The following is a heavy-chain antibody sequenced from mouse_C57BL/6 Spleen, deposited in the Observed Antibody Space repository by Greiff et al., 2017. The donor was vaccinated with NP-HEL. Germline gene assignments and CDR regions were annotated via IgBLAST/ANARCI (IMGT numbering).Heavy chain of an antibody. CDR3: ARIYSYYAMDY. CDR2: IYWDDDK. V-gene: IGHV8-12*01. D-gene: IGHD2-1*01. Sequence: QVTLKESGPGILQSSQTLSLTCSFSGFSLSTSGMGVSWIRQPSGKGLEWLAHIYWDDDKRYNPSLKSRLTISKDTSRNQVFLKSTSVDTADTATYDCARIYSYYAMDYWGQGTSVTVSS. CDR1: GFSLSTSGMG. J-gene: IGHJ4*01.